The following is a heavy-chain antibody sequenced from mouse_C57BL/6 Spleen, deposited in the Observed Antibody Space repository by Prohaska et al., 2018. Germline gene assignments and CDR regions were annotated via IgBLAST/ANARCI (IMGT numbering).Heavy chain of an antibody. V-gene: IGHV11-2*01. CDR2: INSDGISL. CDR3: MRYGNYWYFDV. J-gene: IGHJ1*03. D-gene: IGHD2-1*01. Sequence: EVQLLETGGGLVQPGGSRGLSCEGSGFTFSGFWMSWVRQTPGKTLEWIGDINSDGISLNYAPSINDRFTIFRDNDNSTLCLQMRNVRSEDTATYFCMRYGNYWYFDVWGTGTTVTVSS. CDR1: GFTFSGFW.